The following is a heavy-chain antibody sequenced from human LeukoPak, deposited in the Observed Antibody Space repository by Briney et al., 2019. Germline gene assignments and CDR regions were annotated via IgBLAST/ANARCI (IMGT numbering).Heavy chain of an antibody. CDR3: ARDVTQDAFDI. V-gene: IGHV3-21*01. CDR1: GFTFSSYS. CDR2: ISSSSSYI. J-gene: IGHJ3*02. D-gene: IGHD2-21*02. Sequence: GGSLRLSCAASGFTFSSYSMNWVRQAPGKGLEWVSSISSSSSYIYYADSVKGRFTISRDNAKNSLYLQMNSLRAEDTAVYYCARDVTQDAFDIWGQGTMVTVSS.